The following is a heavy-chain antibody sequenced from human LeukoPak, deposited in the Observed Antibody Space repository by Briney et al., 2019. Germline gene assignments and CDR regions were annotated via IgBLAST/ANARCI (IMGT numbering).Heavy chain of an antibody. D-gene: IGHD4-17*01. CDR2: INSDGSIT. CDR1: GFTFATYW. Sequence: GGSLRLSCAASGFTFATYWMHWVRQAPGKGLVWVSHINSDGSITSYADSVKGRFTISRDNAKNTLYLQMNSLRAEDTAVYYCASFRVSTGDYWGQGTPVTVSS. CDR3: ASFRVSTGDY. V-gene: IGHV3-74*01. J-gene: IGHJ4*02.